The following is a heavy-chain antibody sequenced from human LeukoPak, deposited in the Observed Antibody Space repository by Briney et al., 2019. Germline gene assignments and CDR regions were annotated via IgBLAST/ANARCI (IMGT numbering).Heavy chain of an antibody. D-gene: IGHD5-18*01. CDR2: IYYSGST. CDR1: GGSISSSSYY. V-gene: IGHV4-39*01. CDR3: ARTVQLWSNAFDI. J-gene: IGHJ3*02. Sequence: SETLSLTCTVSGGSISSSSYYWGWIRQPPGKGLEWIGSIYYSGSTYYNPSLKSRITISVDTSKNQFSLKLSSVTAADTAVYYCARTVQLWSNAFDIWGQGTMVTVSS.